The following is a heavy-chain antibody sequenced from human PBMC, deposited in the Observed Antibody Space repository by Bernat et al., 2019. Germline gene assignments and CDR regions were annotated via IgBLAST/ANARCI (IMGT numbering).Heavy chain of an antibody. CDR2: ISYDGSNK. CDR1: GFTFSSYG. D-gene: IGHD3-10*01. CDR3: AKGGPGDMVRGAIIV. V-gene: IGHV3-30*18. Sequence: QVQLVESGGGVVQPGRSLRLSCAASGFTFSSYGMHWVRQAPGKGLEWVAVISYDGSNKYYADSVKGRFTISRDNSKNTLYLQMNSLRAEDTAVYYCAKGGPGDMVRGAIIVWGQGTLVTVSS. J-gene: IGHJ4*02.